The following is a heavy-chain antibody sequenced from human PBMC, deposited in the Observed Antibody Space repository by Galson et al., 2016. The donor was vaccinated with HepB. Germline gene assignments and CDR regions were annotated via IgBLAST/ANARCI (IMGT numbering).Heavy chain of an antibody. Sequence: SMTLSCPATGLTFGSYGFHWVRQAPGKGLEWVSYISTGSSPISYRDSVKGRFTISRDNTKNSLHLQLNSLRAEDTAVYYCAKIPGGDWEFDYWGQGTLVTVSS. V-gene: IGHV3-21*01. CDR1: GLTFGSYG. D-gene: IGHD2-21*02. J-gene: IGHJ4*02. CDR2: ISTGSSPI. CDR3: AKIPGGDWEFDY.